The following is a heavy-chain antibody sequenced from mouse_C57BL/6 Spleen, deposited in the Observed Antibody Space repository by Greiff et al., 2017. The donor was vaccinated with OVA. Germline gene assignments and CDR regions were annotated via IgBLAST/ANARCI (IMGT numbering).Heavy chain of an antibody. CDR1: GYTFTDYE. V-gene: IGHV1-15*01. CDR3: TSYDGYYFAY. Sequence: VQLQQSGAELVRPGASVTLSCKASGYTFTDYEMHWVKQKPVHGLEWIGAIDPETGGTAYNQKFKGKAILTADKSSSTAYMELRSLTSEDSAVYYCTSYDGYYFAYWGQGTLVTVSA. J-gene: IGHJ3*01. D-gene: IGHD2-3*01. CDR2: IDPETGGT.